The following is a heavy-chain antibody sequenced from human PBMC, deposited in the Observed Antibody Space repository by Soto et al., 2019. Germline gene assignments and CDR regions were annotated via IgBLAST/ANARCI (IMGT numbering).Heavy chain of an antibody. CDR1: GYTFTNYD. D-gene: IGHD3-10*01. CDR3: VKVSRRGSAIDFGY. CDR2: MNPNSGDT. Sequence: QVQLVQSGAEVKKPGASVKVSCKASGYTFTNYDMNWVRQATGQGLEWLGWMNPNSGDTGYAQKFQGRVTMTRDTSITTAYMELSSLRSEDTAVYYCVKVSRRGSAIDFGYWGQGTLVTVSS. J-gene: IGHJ4*02. V-gene: IGHV1-8*01.